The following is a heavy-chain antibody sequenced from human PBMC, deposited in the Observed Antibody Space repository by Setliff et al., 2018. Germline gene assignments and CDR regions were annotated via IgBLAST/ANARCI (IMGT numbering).Heavy chain of an antibody. CDR1: GGSISSSSYY. CDR3: ASRQQSCYGSGPEADYYYYYYMDV. Sequence: SETLSLTCTVSGGSISSSSYYWGWIRQPPGRGLEWIGSIYYSGSTYYNPSLKSRVTISVDTSKNQFSLKLSSVTAADTAVYYCASRQQSCYGSGPEADYYYYYYMDVWGKGTTVTVSS. V-gene: IGHV4-39*01. CDR2: IYYSGST. D-gene: IGHD3-10*01. J-gene: IGHJ6*03.